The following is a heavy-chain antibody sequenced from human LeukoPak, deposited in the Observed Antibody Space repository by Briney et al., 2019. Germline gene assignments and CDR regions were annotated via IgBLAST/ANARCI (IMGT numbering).Heavy chain of an antibody. Sequence: ASVKVSCKASGYTFTGYYMHWVRQAPGQGLEWMGWINPNSGGTNYAQKFQGRVTMTRDTSISTAYMELSRLRSDDTAVYYCARVVVVPAAIERVFDYWDQGTLVTVSS. CDR3: ARVVVVPAAIERVFDY. CDR2: INPNSGGT. V-gene: IGHV1-2*02. CDR1: GYTFTGYY. D-gene: IGHD2-2*02. J-gene: IGHJ4*02.